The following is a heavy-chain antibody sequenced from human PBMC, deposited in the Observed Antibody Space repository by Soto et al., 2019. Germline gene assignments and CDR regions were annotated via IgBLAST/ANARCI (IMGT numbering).Heavy chain of an antibody. D-gene: IGHD2-21*01. CDR1: GYTFTSYA. J-gene: IGHJ4*02. Sequence: QVQLVQSGAEEKKPGASVKVSCKASGYTFTSYAMHWVRQAPGQRLEWMGWINAGNGNTKYSQKFQGRVTITRDTSASTAHLELSSRRSEDTAVYYCARGGEPTDCWGQGTLVTVSA. V-gene: IGHV1-3*05. CDR3: ARGGEPTDC. CDR2: INAGNGNT.